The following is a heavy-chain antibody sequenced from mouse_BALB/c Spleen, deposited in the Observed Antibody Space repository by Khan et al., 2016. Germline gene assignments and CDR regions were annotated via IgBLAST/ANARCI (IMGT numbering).Heavy chain of an antibody. V-gene: IGHV8-11*01. D-gene: IGHD4-1*01. CDR3: ARIARWDGAY. Sequence: QVTLKESGPRILQPSQTLSLTCSFSGFSLNTYGMGVGWIRQPSGKGLEWLAHIWWNDNKSYNTALKSRLTISKDTSNNQVFLRIASVDTADTASYYCARIARWDGAYWGQGTLVTVSA. CDR1: GFSLNTYGMG. CDR2: IWWNDNK. J-gene: IGHJ3*01.